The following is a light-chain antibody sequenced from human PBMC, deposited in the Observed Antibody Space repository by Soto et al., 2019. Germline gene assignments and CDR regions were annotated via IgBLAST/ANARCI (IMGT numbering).Light chain of an antibody. Sequence: EIVMTQSPATLSVSTGERATLSCRASQSVSSSYLAWYQQKPGQPPKLLIYWASTRESGVPDRFSGSGSGTDFTLTISSLQAEDVAVYYCQQYYSTPVTFGQGAKVDIK. CDR3: QQYYSTPVT. CDR2: WAS. V-gene: IGKV4-1*01. J-gene: IGKJ1*01. CDR1: QSVSSSY.